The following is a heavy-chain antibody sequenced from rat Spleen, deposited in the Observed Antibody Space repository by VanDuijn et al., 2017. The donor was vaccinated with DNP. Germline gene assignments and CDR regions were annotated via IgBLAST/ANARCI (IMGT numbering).Heavy chain of an antibody. CDR3: ATRGSTDAMDA. CDR1: GFTFSDYN. D-gene: IGHD1-11*01. CDR2: IIYDGSRT. J-gene: IGHJ4*01. V-gene: IGHV5S10*01. Sequence: EVQLVESGGGLVQPGRSLKLSCAASGFTFSDYNMAWVRQAPKKGLEWVATIIYDGSRTYYRDSVKGRFTISRDNAKSTLYLQMDSLRSEDTATYYCATRGSTDAMDAWGQGTSVTVSS.